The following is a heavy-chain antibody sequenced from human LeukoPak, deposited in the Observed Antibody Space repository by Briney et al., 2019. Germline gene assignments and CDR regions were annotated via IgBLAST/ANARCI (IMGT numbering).Heavy chain of an antibody. CDR1: GGSISSNSYY. D-gene: IGHD3-9*01. J-gene: IGHJ4*02. CDR3: ARDPGPILTGYYAPYYFDY. Sequence: PSETLSLTCAVSGGSISSNSYYWSWIRQPPGKGLEWIGYIYYSGSTNHNPSLKSRVTISIDTSKNQFSLKLSSVTAADTAVYYCARDPGPILTGYYAPYYFDYWGQGTLVTVSS. CDR2: IYYSGST. V-gene: IGHV4-61*01.